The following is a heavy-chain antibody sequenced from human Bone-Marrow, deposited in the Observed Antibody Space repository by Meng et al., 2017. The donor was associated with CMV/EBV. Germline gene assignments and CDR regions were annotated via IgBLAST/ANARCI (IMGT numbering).Heavy chain of an antibody. CDR1: GFTFIDYA. CDR2: ISSDGNND. Sequence: LSLTCAASGFTFIDYAFHWVRQAPGKGLEWVAVISSDGNNDFYAGSVKGRFALSRDISKNTVYVQMSSLRVKDTAIYYCARGRNTWNYFDFWGQGALVTVSS. V-gene: IGHV3-30*09. J-gene: IGHJ4*02. CDR3: ARGRNTWNYFDF. D-gene: IGHD1-20*01.